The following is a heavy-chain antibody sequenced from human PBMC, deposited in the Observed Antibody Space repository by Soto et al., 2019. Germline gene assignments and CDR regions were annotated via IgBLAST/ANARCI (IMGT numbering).Heavy chain of an antibody. V-gene: IGHV4-39*01. J-gene: IGHJ5*02. Sequence: SETLSLTRTVSGGSISSSSYYWGWIRQPPGKGLEWIGSIYYSGSTYYNPSLKSRVTISVDTSKNQFSLKLSSVTAADTAVYYCARRGGYSSSWPNWFDPWGQGTLVTVSS. D-gene: IGHD6-13*01. CDR1: GGSISSSSYY. CDR2: IYYSGST. CDR3: ARRGGYSSSWPNWFDP.